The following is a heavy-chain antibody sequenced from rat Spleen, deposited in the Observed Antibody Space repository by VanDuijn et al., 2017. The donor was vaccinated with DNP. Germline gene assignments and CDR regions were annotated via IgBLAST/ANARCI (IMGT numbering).Heavy chain of an antibody. D-gene: IGHD1-2*01. V-gene: IGHV5-20*01. CDR2: INYDGTST. Sequence: EVQLVESGGGLVQPGRSMILSCAASGFTFSDYGMAWVLQAPTKGLEWIASINYDGTSTYYRDSVKGRFTISRDNAKSTLYLQMESLRSEDSATYYCASWNPIASISTSNYWGQGVMVTVSS. J-gene: IGHJ2*01. CDR1: GFTFSDYG. CDR3: ASWNPIASISTSNY.